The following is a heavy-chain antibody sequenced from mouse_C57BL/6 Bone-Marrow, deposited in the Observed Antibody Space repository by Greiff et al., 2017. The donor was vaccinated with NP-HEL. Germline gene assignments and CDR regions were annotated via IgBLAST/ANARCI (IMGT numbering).Heavy chain of an antibody. V-gene: IGHV3-6*01. Sequence: VQLKQSGPGLVKPSQSLSLTCSVTGYSIPSGYYWNWIRQFPGNKLEWMGYISYDGSHNYNPSLKNRISITRDTSKNQFFLKLNSVTTEDTATYYCARDRGSGYSYWGQGTLVTVSA. D-gene: IGHD3-2*02. CDR1: GYSIPSGYY. CDR3: ARDRGSGYSY. CDR2: ISYDGSH. J-gene: IGHJ3*01.